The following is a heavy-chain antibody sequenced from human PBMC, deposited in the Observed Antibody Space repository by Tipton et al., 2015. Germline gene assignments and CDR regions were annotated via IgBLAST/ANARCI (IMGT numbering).Heavy chain of an antibody. CDR2: IHYSGRT. CDR3: ARDRGNYYYGMDV. J-gene: IGHJ6*02. Sequence: PGLVKPSETLSLTCTVSGGSISGFHWSWIRQPPGKGLEWIGYIHYSGRTKYNPSLKSRVTISIDMSKNQFSLKLSSVTAADTAVYYCARDRGNYYYGMDVWGQGTTVTVSS. V-gene: IGHV4-59*01. D-gene: IGHD3-10*01. CDR1: GGSISGFH.